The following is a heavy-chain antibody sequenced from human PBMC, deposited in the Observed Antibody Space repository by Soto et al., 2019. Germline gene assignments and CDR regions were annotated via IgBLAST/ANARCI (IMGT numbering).Heavy chain of an antibody. CDR1: GGTFSSYA. CDR2: IIPIFGTA. J-gene: IGHJ6*02. Sequence: SVKVSCKASGGTFSSYAISWVRQAPGQGLEWMGGIIPIFGTANYAQKFQGRVTITADESTSTAYMELSSLRPEDTAVYYCASSVAKYYYYGMDVWGQGTTVTVSS. CDR3: ASSVAKYYYYGMDV. V-gene: IGHV1-69*13. D-gene: IGHD5-12*01.